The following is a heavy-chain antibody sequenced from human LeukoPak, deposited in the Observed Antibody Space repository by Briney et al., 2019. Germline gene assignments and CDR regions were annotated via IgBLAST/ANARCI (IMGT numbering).Heavy chain of an antibody. Sequence: SGTLSLTCAVSGDSINSSNWWNWVRQPPGKGLEWIGEVNHSGSTNYNPSLKSRVTISVDTSKNQFSLKLSSVTAADTAVYYCARDYDIPNWFDPWGQGTLVTVSS. J-gene: IGHJ5*02. CDR3: ARDYDIPNWFDP. CDR2: VNHSGST. D-gene: IGHD3-9*01. V-gene: IGHV4-4*02. CDR1: GDSINSSNW.